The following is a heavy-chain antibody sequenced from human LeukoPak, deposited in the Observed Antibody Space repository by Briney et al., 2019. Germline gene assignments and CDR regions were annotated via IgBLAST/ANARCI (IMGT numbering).Heavy chain of an antibody. D-gene: IGHD1/OR15-1a*01. CDR2: IYYSGST. CDR3: ARGPNRRYFDY. J-gene: IGHJ4*02. Sequence: PSETLSLTCTVSGGSISSYYWSWIRQPPGKGLEWIGYIYYSGSTNYNPSLKSRGTISVDTSKNQFSLKLSSVTAADTAVYYCARGPNRRYFDYWGQGTLVTVSS. CDR1: GGSISSYY. V-gene: IGHV4-59*01.